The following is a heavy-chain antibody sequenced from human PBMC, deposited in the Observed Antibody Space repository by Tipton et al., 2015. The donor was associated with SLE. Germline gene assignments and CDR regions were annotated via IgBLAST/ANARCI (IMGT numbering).Heavy chain of an antibody. CDR2: IWYDGSNK. CDR1: GFTFSSYG. D-gene: IGHD3-16*01. CDR3: ARNLGSYYGMDV. J-gene: IGHJ6*02. Sequence: RSLRLSCAASGFTFSSYGMHWVRQAPGKGLEWVAVIWYDGSNKYYADSVKGRFTISRDNSKNTLYLQMNSLRAEDTAVHYCARNLGSYYGMDVWGQGTTVTVSS. V-gene: IGHV3-33*01.